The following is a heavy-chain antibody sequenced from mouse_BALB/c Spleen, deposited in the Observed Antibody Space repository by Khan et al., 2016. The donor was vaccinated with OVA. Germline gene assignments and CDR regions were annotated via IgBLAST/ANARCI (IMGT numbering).Heavy chain of an antibody. CDR3: VIEGAYHRSDGWFAY. CDR2: INPSNNYT. J-gene: IGHJ3*01. D-gene: IGHD2-14*01. V-gene: IGHV1-4*01. Sequence: VKLLESGAELARPGASVKLSCKASGYTFTSYTMHWVRQRPGQALEWIGNINPSNNYTNYNQNFKDKATLIVDKSSSTAYMQLSSLTSEDSAVYYCVIEGAYHRSDGWFAYGGQGTLVTVSA. CDR1: GYTFTSYT.